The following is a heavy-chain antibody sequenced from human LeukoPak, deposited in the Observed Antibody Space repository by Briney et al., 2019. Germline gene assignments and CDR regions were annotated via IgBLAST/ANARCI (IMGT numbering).Heavy chain of an antibody. V-gene: IGHV4-34*01. J-gene: IGHJ4*02. CDR1: GGSFSGYY. CDR2: INHSGST. Sequence: SETLSLTCAVYGGSFSGYYWSWIRRPPGKGLEWIGEINHSGSTNYNPSLKSRVTISVDTSKNQFSLKLSSVTAADTAVYYCARGLAAAGYYFDYWGQGTLVTVSS. CDR3: ARGLAAAGYYFDY. D-gene: IGHD6-13*01.